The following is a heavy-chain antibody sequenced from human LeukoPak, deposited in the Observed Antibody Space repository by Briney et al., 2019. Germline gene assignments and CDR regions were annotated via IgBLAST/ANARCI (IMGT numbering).Heavy chain of an antibody. J-gene: IGHJ4*02. CDR3: AKGDSSLWVGIDY. CDR1: GFTFSNYA. V-gene: IGHV3-30*04. Sequence: GGSLRLSCAASGFTFSNYAMHWVRQAPGKGLEWVALISYEGNDKNYADSVKGRFTISRDNSKNTLSLQMNSLTPDDTAVYYCAKGDSSLWVGIDYWGQGTLVTVSS. D-gene: IGHD3-10*01. CDR2: ISYEGNDK.